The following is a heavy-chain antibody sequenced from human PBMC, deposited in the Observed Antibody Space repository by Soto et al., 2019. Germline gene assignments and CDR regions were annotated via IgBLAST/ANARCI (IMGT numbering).Heavy chain of an antibody. D-gene: IGHD6-13*01. CDR2: INAGNGNT. CDR3: ARDDPGQPTSGFDY. J-gene: IGHJ4*02. CDR1: GYTFTSYA. Sequence: ASVKVSCKASGYTFTSYAMHWVRQAPGQRLEWMGWINAGNGNTKYSQKFQGRVTITRDTSASTAYMELSSLRSEDTAVYYCARDDPGQPTSGFDYWGQGTLVTVSS. V-gene: IGHV1-3*01.